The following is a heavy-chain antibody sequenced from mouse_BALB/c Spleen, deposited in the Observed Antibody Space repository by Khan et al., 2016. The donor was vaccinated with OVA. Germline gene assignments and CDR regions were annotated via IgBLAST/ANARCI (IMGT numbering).Heavy chain of an antibody. J-gene: IGHJ3*01. CDR3: ARGGFAY. V-gene: IGHV5-15*02. CDR1: GFTFIDYG. Sequence: EVELVESGGGLVQPGGSRKLSCAASGFTFIDYGMAWVRQTPGKGPEWIAFISSLAYTIYYADTVTGRFPIPSENAKNTLYLEMSSLRSDDTAMYYCARGGFAYWGQGTLVTVSA. CDR2: ISSLAYTI.